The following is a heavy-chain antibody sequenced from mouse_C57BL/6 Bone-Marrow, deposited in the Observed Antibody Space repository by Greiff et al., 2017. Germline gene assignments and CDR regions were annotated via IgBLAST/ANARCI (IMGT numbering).Heavy chain of an antibody. D-gene: IGHD4-1*01. CDR2: ISSGSSTI. Sequence: EVKLVESGGGLVKPGGSLKLSCAASGFSFSDYGMHWVRQAPVKGLEWVAYISSGSSTIYYADTVKGRFTISRDNAKNTLFLQMTSLRSEDTAMYYCARYLGDYWGQGTTLTVSS. CDR3: ARYLGDY. V-gene: IGHV5-17*01. J-gene: IGHJ2*01. CDR1: GFSFSDYG.